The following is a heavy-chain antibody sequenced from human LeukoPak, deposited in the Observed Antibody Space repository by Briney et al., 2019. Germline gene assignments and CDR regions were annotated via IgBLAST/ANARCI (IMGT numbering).Heavy chain of an antibody. CDR1: GLTVSTNY. D-gene: IGHD6-13*01. CDR2: IYTGGST. J-gene: IGHJ4*02. CDR3: AKGPYSSSWYDY. V-gene: IGHV3-66*01. Sequence: RGSLRLSCAASGLTVSTNYMSWVRQAPGKGLEWVSVIYTGGSTYYGDSVKGRFTISRDNSKNTLYLQMNSLRAEDTAVYYCAKGPYSSSWYDYWGQGTLVTVSS.